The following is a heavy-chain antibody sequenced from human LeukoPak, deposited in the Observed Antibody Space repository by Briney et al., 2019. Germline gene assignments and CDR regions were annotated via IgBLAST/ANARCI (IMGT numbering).Heavy chain of an antibody. D-gene: IGHD2-21*02. Sequence: PGGSLRLSCAASGFTFSASAMLWVRQASGKGLEWVGRIRGKANSYATAYAASVKGRFTISREDSKNTAYLQMNSLKTEDTAVYYCTSGDGLAYWGQGTLVTVSS. CDR2: IRGKANSYAT. CDR3: TSGDGLAY. CDR1: GFTFSASA. J-gene: IGHJ4*02. V-gene: IGHV3-73*01.